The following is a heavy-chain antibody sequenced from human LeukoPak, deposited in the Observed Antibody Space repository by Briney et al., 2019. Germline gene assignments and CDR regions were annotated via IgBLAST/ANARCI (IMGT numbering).Heavy chain of an antibody. D-gene: IGHD2-8*02. Sequence: GGSLRLSCAASGFTFSSYGMHWVRQAPGKGLVWVSRINSDGSSTNYADSVKGRFTISRDNAKNTLHLQMNSLRAEDTAVFYCTRAQTGGVFDYWGQGTLVTVSS. CDR2: INSDGSST. CDR1: GFTFSSYG. CDR3: TRAQTGGVFDY. J-gene: IGHJ4*02. V-gene: IGHV3-74*01.